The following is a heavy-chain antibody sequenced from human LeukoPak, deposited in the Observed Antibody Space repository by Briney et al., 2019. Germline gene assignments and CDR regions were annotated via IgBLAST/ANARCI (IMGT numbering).Heavy chain of an antibody. D-gene: IGHD1-14*01. J-gene: IGHJ4*02. CDR2: ISYDGSNK. Sequence: SGGSLRLSCAASGFTFSSYAMHWVRQAPGKGLEWVAVISYDGSNKYYADSVKGRFTISRDNSKNTLYLQMNSLRAEDTAVYYCARVRNQANHFDYWGQGALVTVSS. CDR3: ARVRNQANHFDY. CDR1: GFTFSSYA. V-gene: IGHV3-30-3*01.